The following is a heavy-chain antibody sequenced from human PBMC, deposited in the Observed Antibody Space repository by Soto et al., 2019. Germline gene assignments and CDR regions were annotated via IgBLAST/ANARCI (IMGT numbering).Heavy chain of an antibody. V-gene: IGHV4-4*02. CDR2: IFYSGRT. D-gene: IGHD2-2*01. CDR3: ARLGKYYQSLDP. J-gene: IGHJ5*02. Sequence: TLSLTFAVSGGSISSCGWTWVRQPPGKGLEWIGEIFYSGRTNYNSSLNSRVTISIDKSRKQFSLKLSSVTAADTAVYYCARLGKYYQSLDPWGPGTLVTVSS. CDR1: GGSISSCG.